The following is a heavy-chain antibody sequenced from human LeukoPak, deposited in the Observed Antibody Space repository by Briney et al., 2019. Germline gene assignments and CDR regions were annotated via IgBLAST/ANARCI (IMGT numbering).Heavy chain of an antibody. J-gene: IGHJ6*02. CDR2: IYSGGST. Sequence: GGSLRLSCAASGFTVSSNYMSWVRQAPGKGQEWVSVIYSGGSTYYADSVKGRFTISRDNSKNTLYLQMNSLRAGDTAVYYCARAQNPSSWFFGLDVWGQGTTVTVSS. CDR1: GFTVSSNY. CDR3: ARAQNPSSWFFGLDV. D-gene: IGHD6-13*01. V-gene: IGHV3-53*01.